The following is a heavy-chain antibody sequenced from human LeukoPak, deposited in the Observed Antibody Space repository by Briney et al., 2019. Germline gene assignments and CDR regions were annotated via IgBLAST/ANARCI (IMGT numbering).Heavy chain of an antibody. CDR3: AKAPVTTCRGAFCYPFDY. V-gene: IGHV3-23*01. J-gene: IGHJ4*02. Sequence: GGSLRLSCATSGFSFSSYAMSWVRPAPGKGLEWVSAMSSSDDGRYYAASVRGRFTISRDTSRSTLYLQMNRLRPEDAAVYYCAKAPVTTCRGAFCYPFDYWGLGTLVTVSS. CDR2: MSSSDDGR. D-gene: IGHD2-15*01. CDR1: GFSFSSYA.